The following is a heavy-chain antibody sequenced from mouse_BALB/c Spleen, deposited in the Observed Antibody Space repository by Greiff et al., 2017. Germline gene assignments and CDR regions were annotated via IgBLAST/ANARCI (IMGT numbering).Heavy chain of an antibody. CDR1: GDSITSGY. CDR3: ARSEYRYGPDYYYAMDY. CDR2: ISYSGST. V-gene: IGHV3-8*02. D-gene: IGHD2-14*01. J-gene: IGHJ4*01. Sequence: EVKLLESGPSLVKPSQTLSLTCSVTGDSITSGYWNWIRKFPGNKLEHMGYISYSGSTYYNPSLKSRISITRDTSKNQYYLQLNSVTTEDTATYYCARSEYRYGPDYYYAMDYWGQGTSVTVSS.